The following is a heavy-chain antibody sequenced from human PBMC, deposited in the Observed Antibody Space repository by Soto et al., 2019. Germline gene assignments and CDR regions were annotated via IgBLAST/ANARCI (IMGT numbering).Heavy chain of an antibody. D-gene: IGHD2-15*01. J-gene: IGHJ3*02. CDR3: AREARCSGGSCRHAFDI. Sequence: TLSLTCAVSVGSISSGGYSWSWILQPPGKGLEWIGYIYHSGSTYYNPSLKSRVTISVDRSKNQFSLKLSSVTAADTAVYYCAREARCSGGSCRHAFDIWGQGTMVTVSS. V-gene: IGHV4-30-2*01. CDR1: VGSISSGGYS. CDR2: IYHSGST.